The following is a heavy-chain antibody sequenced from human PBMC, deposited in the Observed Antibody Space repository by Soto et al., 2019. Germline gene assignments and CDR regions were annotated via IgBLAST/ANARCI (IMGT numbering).Heavy chain of an antibody. D-gene: IGHD2-15*01. CDR3: ARFYCSGGSCYLDY. Sequence: EVQLVESGGGLVQPGGSLRLSCAASGFTFSSYWMSWVRQAPGKGLEWVANIKQDGSEKYYVDSVKGRFTISRDNAKNSLYLQMNSLRAEDPAVYYCARFYCSGGSCYLDYWGQGTLVTVSS. V-gene: IGHV3-7*05. CDR2: IKQDGSEK. J-gene: IGHJ4*02. CDR1: GFTFSSYW.